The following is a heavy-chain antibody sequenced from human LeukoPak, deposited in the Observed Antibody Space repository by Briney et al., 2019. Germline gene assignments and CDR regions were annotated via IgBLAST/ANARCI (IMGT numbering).Heavy chain of an antibody. D-gene: IGHD6-13*01. CDR2: IYTSGST. Sequence: SETLSLTCTVSGGSISSYYWSWIRQPAGKGLEWIGRIYTSGSTNYNPSLKSRVTMSVDTSKNQFSLKLSSVTAADTAVYYCAGSWYPGGHDAFDIWGQGTMVTVSS. V-gene: IGHV4-4*07. J-gene: IGHJ3*02. CDR1: GGSISSYY. CDR3: AGSWYPGGHDAFDI.